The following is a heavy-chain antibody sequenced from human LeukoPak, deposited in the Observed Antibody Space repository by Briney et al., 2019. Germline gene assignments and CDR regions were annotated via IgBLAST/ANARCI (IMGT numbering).Heavy chain of an antibody. V-gene: IGHV3-30*02. Sequence: LSGGSLRLSCAASGFTFSSYGMHWVRQAPGKGLEWVAFIRYDGSNKYYADSVKGRFTISRDNARSSVYLRMTSLRADDTAVWKHVSIWFDPWGQGTLVTVSS. D-gene: IGHD3-16*01. J-gene: IGHJ5*02. CDR2: IRYDGSNK. CDR3: VSIWFDP. CDR1: GFTFSSYG.